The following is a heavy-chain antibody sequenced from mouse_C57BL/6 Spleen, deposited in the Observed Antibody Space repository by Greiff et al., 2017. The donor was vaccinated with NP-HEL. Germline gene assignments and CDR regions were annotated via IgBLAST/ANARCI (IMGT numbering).Heavy chain of an antibody. CDR2: IYPGDGDT. CDR1: GYAFSSSW. CDR3: ARSHLGGFAY. D-gene: IGHD4-1*01. J-gene: IGHJ3*01. V-gene: IGHV1-82*01. Sequence: QVQLKQSGPELVKPGASVKISCKASGYAFSSSWMNWVKQRPGKGLEWIGRIYPGDGDTNYNGKFKGKATLTADKSSSTAYMQLSSLTSEDSAVYFCARSHLGGFAYWGQGTLVTVSA.